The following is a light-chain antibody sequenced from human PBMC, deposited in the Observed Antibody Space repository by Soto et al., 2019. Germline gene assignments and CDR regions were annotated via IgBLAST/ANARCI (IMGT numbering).Light chain of an antibody. CDR1: QSVNSH. V-gene: IGKV3-15*01. J-gene: IGKJ2*01. CDR3: QQYHIWYT. CDR2: EAS. Sequence: EIVMTQSPVTLSVSPGERATLSCRASQSVNSHLAGFQQRPGQAPRLLMYEASTRSTGVPARFSASGSGTEFTLTISGLQSEDFAVYYCQQYHIWYTFGQGTELEIK.